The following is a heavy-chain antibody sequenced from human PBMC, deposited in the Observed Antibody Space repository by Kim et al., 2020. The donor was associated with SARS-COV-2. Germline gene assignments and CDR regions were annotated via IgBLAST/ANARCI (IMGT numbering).Heavy chain of an antibody. V-gene: IGHV3-74*01. J-gene: IGHJ4*02. D-gene: IGHD6-19*01. CDR3: ARVSGWYLPFYF. Sequence: GGSLRLSCAASGFTFNNYWMHWVRQAPGKGLMWVSHIDSDGSGTNYADSVKGRFTISRDNAKNTLYLQMSSLRAEDTAVYYCARVSGWYLPFYFWGKGALFPVSS. CDR2: IDSDGSGT. CDR1: GFTFNNYW.